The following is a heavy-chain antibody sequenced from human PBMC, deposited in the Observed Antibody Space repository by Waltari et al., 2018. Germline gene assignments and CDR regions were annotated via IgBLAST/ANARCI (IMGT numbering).Heavy chain of an antibody. V-gene: IGHV4-39*01. Sequence: QLQLQESGPGLVKPSETLSLTCTVSGGSISSSSYYWGWIRQPPGKWLEWIGSIYYSGSTYYNPSLKSRVTISVDTSKNQFSLKLSSVTAADTAVYYCARHGAPLYCSGGSCYGPFDYWGQGTLVTVSS. CDR1: GGSISSSSYY. D-gene: IGHD2-15*01. J-gene: IGHJ4*02. CDR3: ARHGAPLYCSGGSCYGPFDY. CDR2: IYYSGST.